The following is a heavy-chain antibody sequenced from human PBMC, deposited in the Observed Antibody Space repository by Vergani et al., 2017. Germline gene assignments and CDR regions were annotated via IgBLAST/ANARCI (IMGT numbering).Heavy chain of an antibody. CDR2: IVVGSGNT. CDR3: AAEKGYCSSTSCSTDYYGMDV. CDR1: GFTFTSSA. D-gene: IGHD2-2*02. V-gene: IGHV1-58*02. Sequence: QMQLVQSGPEVKKPGTSVKVSCKASGFTFTSSAMQWVRQARGQRLEWIGWIVVGSGNTNYAQKFQERVTITRDMSTSTAYMELSSLRSEDTAVYYWAAEKGYCSSTSCSTDYYGMDVWGQGTTVTVSS. J-gene: IGHJ6*02.